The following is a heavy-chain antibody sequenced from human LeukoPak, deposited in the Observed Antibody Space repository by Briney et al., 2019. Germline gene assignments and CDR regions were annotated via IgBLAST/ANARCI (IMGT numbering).Heavy chain of an antibody. D-gene: IGHD6-13*01. J-gene: IGHJ5*02. CDR2: IYTSGST. CDR3: ARFQSSSAGFFDP. V-gene: IGHV4-61*02. Sequence: SETLSLTCTVSGGSISSGSYYWSWIRQPAGKGLEWIGRIYTSGSTNYNPSLKSRVTISVDTSKNQFSLKLSSVTAADTAVYYCARFQSSSAGFFDPWGQGTLVTVSS. CDR1: GGSISSGSYY.